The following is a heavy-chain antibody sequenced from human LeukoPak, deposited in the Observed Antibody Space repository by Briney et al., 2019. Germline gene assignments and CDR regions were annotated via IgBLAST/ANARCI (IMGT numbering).Heavy chain of an antibody. CDR2: IYYSGST. CDR1: GGSISSYY. J-gene: IGHJ5*02. D-gene: IGHD6-19*01. CDR3: ARGVAVAAEIRSFDP. Sequence: PSETLSLTCTVSGGSISSYYWSWIRQPPGKGLEWIGYIYYSGSTNYNPSLKSRDTISVDTSKNQFSLKLSSVTAADTAVYYCARGVAVAAEIRSFDPWGQGTLVTVSS. V-gene: IGHV4-59*01.